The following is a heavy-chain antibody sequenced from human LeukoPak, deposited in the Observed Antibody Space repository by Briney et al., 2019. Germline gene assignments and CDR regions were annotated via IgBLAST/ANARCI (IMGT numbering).Heavy chain of an antibody. CDR2: ISPHNGNT. Sequence: ASVKVSCKASGYTFISYGINWVRQAPGQGREWMGWISPHNGNTNYAQKLQGRVTMTTDTSASTAYMEVRSLRSDDTAVYYCARAWIAVAGPGTSDYWGQGTLVMVSS. V-gene: IGHV1-18*01. CDR3: ARAWIAVAGPGTSDY. CDR1: GYTFISYG. J-gene: IGHJ4*02. D-gene: IGHD6-19*01.